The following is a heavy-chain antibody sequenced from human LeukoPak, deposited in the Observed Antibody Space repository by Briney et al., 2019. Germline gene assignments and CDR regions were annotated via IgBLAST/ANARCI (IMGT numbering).Heavy chain of an antibody. CDR1: GFTFSSYG. Sequence: GGSLRLSCAASGFTFSSYGMHWVRQAPGKGLEWVAFIRYDGSNKYYADSVKGRFTIPRDNSKNTLYLQMNSLRAEDTAVYYCARDYYGSGSYPNDAFDIWGQGTMVTVSS. CDR2: IRYDGSNK. CDR3: ARDYYGSGSYPNDAFDI. J-gene: IGHJ3*02. D-gene: IGHD3-10*01. V-gene: IGHV3-30*02.